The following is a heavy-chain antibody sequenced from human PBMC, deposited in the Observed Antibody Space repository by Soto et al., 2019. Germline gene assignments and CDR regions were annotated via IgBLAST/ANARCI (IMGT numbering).Heavy chain of an antibody. J-gene: IGHJ4*02. CDR2: ISASGSST. CDR3: ARGSYGDYDY. D-gene: IGHD4-17*01. Sequence: EVQLLESGGGWVQPGGSLRLSCAASGFTFSSYAMSWVRQAPGKGLEWVSARLEWVSAISASGSSTYYADSVKGRFTISRDNSKDTLYVQMNSLRAEDTAVYYCARGSYGDYDYWGQGTLVTVSS. CDR1: GFTFSSYA. V-gene: IGHV3-23*01.